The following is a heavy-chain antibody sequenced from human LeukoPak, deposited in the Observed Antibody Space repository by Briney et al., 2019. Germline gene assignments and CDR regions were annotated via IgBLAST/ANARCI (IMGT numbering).Heavy chain of an antibody. Sequence: SETLSLACAVSGGSVTSTNWWTWVRQPPGKGLEWIGEVHLDGRTNYNPSLTGRLTMSVDLYENHISLKLTSVTAADTAVYYCAREGGFYRPLDYSGQGTLVTVSS. J-gene: IGHJ4*02. CDR2: VHLDGRT. D-gene: IGHD3-3*01. V-gene: IGHV4-4*02. CDR1: GGSVTSTNW. CDR3: AREGGFYRPLDY.